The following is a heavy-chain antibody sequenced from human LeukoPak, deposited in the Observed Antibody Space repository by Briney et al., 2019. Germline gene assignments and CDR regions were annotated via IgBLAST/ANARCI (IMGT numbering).Heavy chain of an antibody. D-gene: IGHD1-26*01. CDR2: ISGSGGST. CDR3: AKERRSSTSFDY. V-gene: IGHV3-23*01. Sequence: GGSLRLSCAASGFTFSTYGMHWVRQAPGKGLEWVSAISGSGGSTYYADSVKGWFTISRDNSKNTLYLQMNSLRAEDTAVYYCAKERRSSTSFDYWGQGTLVTVSS. CDR1: GFTFSTYG. J-gene: IGHJ4*02.